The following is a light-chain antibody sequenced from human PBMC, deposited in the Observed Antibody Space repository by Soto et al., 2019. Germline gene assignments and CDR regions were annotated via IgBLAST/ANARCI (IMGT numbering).Light chain of an antibody. CDR1: QSLLHSNGYNY. CDR3: MQALQAPLT. J-gene: IGKJ1*01. V-gene: IGKV2-28*01. CDR2: LGS. Sequence: DIVVTQSPLSLPVTPGEPASISCRSSQSLLHSNGYNYLDWYLQKPGQSPQLLIYLGSNRASGVPDRFSGSASGTDFTLKISRVEAEDVGLYYCMQALQAPLTFGQGTKVEI.